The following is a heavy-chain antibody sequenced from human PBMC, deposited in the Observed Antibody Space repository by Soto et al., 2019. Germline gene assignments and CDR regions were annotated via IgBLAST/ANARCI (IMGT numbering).Heavy chain of an antibody. CDR2: ISYDGSNK. V-gene: IGHV3-30-3*01. CDR3: ARDEDSSGWRPSYYFDY. J-gene: IGHJ4*02. D-gene: IGHD6-19*01. Sequence: QVQLVESGGGVVQPGRSLRLSCAASGFTFSSYAMHWVRQAPGKGLEWVAVISYDGSNKYYAESVKGRFTISRDNSKNTLYLQMNSLRAEDTAVYYCARDEDSSGWRPSYYFDYWGQGTLVTVSS. CDR1: GFTFSSYA.